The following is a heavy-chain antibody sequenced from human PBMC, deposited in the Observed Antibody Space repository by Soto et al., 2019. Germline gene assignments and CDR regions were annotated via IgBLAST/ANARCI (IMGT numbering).Heavy chain of an antibody. V-gene: IGHV3-23*01. J-gene: IGHJ3*01. CDR3: AKDRGYSYGWAKSGAFDV. CDR1: GFTFSNNA. D-gene: IGHD5-18*01. Sequence: EVQLLESGGGLVQPGGSLRLSCAASGFTFSNNAMSWVRQAPGKGLEWVSSISGSGGNTYYAESVKGRFTISRDNSKNTLYVQINTLRAEDTAVYYCAKDRGYSYGWAKSGAFDVWGQGTMVTVSS. CDR2: ISGSGGNT.